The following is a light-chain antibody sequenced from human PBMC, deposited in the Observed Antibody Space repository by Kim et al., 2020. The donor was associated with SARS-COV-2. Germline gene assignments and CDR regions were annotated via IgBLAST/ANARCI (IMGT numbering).Light chain of an antibody. CDR1: QTISTT. CDR3: QQYNDWPLT. CDR2: HAS. Sequence: VSPGERVTLSCRASQTISTTVAWYQQKPGQTPRLLIYHASTRATGVPARFSGRGSETEFTLTISSLQSEDFAVYYCQQYNDWPLTFGGGTKLEI. J-gene: IGKJ4*01. V-gene: IGKV3-15*01.